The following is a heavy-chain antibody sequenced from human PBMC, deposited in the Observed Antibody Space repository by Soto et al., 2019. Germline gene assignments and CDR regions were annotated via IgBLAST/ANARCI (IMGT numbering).Heavy chain of an antibody. Sequence: EVPLVESGGGLVQPGGSLRLSCAASGFNVSSKYMSWIRHAPGKGLEWVSVLYTDGNTYYADSVKGRLTISRHNSKNTLYLQMNSLRPEDTAIYYCARVGAVGAADCWGQGTLVTVSS. V-gene: IGHV3-53*04. CDR1: GFNVSSKY. CDR2: LYTDGNT. D-gene: IGHD1-26*01. CDR3: ARVGAVGAADC. J-gene: IGHJ4*02.